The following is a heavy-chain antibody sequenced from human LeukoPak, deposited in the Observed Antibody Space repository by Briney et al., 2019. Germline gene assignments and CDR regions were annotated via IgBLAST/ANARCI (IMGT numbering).Heavy chain of an antibody. D-gene: IGHD5-18*01. J-gene: IGHJ4*02. V-gene: IGHV4-34*01. Sequence: SETLSLTCAVYGGSFSGYYWSWIRQPPGKGLEWIGEINHSGSTNYNPSLKSRVTISVDTSKNQFSLKLSSVTAADMAVYYCARHRGYGSGVRSFDYWGQGTLVTVSS. CDR2: INHSGST. CDR3: ARHRGYGSGVRSFDY. CDR1: GGSFSGYY.